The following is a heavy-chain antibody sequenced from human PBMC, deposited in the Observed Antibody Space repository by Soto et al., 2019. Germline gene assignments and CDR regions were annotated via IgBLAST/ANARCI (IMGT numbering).Heavy chain of an antibody. Sequence: QVQMEQSGAEVKEPGSSVKVSCKPSGGFLSSFAINWVRQAPGQGLEWMGRIIPFVDVANSAQRFHDRVTFTADKSTDTAYMELSSLRPDDRAVYYCARGDASPWFYFDHWGLGSLVTVSS. D-gene: IGHD3-9*01. CDR2: IIPFVDVA. CDR1: GGFLSSFA. V-gene: IGHV1-69*04. J-gene: IGHJ4*02. CDR3: ARGDASPWFYFDH.